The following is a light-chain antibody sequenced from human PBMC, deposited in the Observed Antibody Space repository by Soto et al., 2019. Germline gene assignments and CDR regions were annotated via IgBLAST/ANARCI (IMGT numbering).Light chain of an antibody. V-gene: IGLV2-23*01. Sequence: QSALTQPASVSGSPGQSITISCTGTSSDVGSYKLVSWYQQHPGKAPKLMIYEDNKRPSGVSNRFSGSKSGNTASLTISGLQAEDEAEYYCCSYAGSTTYVVFGGGTKVTVL. CDR1: SSDVGSYKL. J-gene: IGLJ2*01. CDR3: CSYAGSTTYVV. CDR2: EDN.